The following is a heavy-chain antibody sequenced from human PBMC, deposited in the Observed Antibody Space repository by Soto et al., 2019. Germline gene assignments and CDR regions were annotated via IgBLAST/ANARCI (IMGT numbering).Heavy chain of an antibody. Sequence: QVQLVQSGAEVKKPGASVKVSCKASGYTFTSYGISWVRQAPGRGLEGMGWISAYNGKTNYAQKLQGRVTMTTDTSTSTAYMELRSLRSDDTAVYYCARGDVVVVAATGYYGMDVWGQGTTVTVSS. J-gene: IGHJ6*02. V-gene: IGHV1-18*01. CDR3: ARGDVVVVAATGYYGMDV. CDR2: ISAYNGKT. D-gene: IGHD2-15*01. CDR1: GYTFTSYG.